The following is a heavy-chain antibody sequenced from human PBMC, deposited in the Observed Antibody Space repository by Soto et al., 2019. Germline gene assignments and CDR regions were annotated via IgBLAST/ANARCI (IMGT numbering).Heavy chain of an antibody. D-gene: IGHD2-21*02. CDR3: VQSRCGGDCLQSYSSHSYYGLDV. CDR1: GFSLSTIGVG. Sequence: QITLKESGPTLVKPTQTLTLTCTFSGFSLSTIGVGVGWSRQPPGKALEWLALIYWDDDKRYSPSLKSRLTVTKDTSKNQVVLTMTNMDPVDTATYYCVQSRCGGDCLQSYSSHSYYGLDVWGQGTTVTVSS. CDR2: IYWDDDK. J-gene: IGHJ6*02. V-gene: IGHV2-5*02.